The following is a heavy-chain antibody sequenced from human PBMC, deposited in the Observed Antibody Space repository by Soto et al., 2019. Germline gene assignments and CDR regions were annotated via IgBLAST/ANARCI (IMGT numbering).Heavy chain of an antibody. J-gene: IGHJ6*02. Sequence: AGGSLRLSCAASGFTFSSYAMHWVRQAPGKGLEWVAVISYDGSNKYYADSVKGRFTISRDNSKNTLYLQMNSLRAEDTAVYYCARVACSSTSCGFMDVWGQGTTVTVSS. CDR3: ARVACSSTSCGFMDV. CDR1: GFTFSSYA. V-gene: IGHV3-30-3*01. D-gene: IGHD2-2*01. CDR2: ISYDGSNK.